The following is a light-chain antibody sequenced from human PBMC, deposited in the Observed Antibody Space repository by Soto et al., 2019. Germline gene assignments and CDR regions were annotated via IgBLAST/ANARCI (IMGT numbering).Light chain of an antibody. V-gene: IGKV3-20*01. CDR2: ATS. CDR3: QQYGRSPKT. J-gene: IGKJ1*01. CDR1: QSVSSTF. Sequence: EIVLTQSPGTLSLSPGEGATLSCRASQSVSSTFLGWYQQKPGQAPRLLIYATSNRATGIPDRFSGSGSGTDFPLTISRLEPEDFAVYYCQQYGRSPKTFGQGTKVDIK.